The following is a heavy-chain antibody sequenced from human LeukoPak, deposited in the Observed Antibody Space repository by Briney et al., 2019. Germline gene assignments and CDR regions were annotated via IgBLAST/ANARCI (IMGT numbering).Heavy chain of an antibody. V-gene: IGHV4-34*01. D-gene: IGHD3-22*01. CDR2: INHSGST. Sequence: SETLSLTCAVYGGSFSGYHWSWIRQPPGKGLEWIGEINHSGSTNYNPSLKSRVTISVDTSKNQFSLKVRSVTAADTAVYYCARRFPRVNPEYHYDSSGYYLDYWGQGTLVTVSS. CDR3: ARRFPRVNPEYHYDSSGYYLDY. J-gene: IGHJ4*02. CDR1: GGSFSGYH.